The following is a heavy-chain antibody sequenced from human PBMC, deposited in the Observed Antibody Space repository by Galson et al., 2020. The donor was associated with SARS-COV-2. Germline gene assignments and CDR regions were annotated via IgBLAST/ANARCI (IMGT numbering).Heavy chain of an antibody. Sequence: GGSLRLSCAASGFTFSSFGMTWVRQAPGKGLEWVSVIYSGDSTYYAGSVKGRFTTSRDNSKNTLYLQMNSLRAEDTAVYYCATMHYSGSGSSPLDYWGQGTLVTVSS. CDR2: IYSGDST. CDR1: GFTFSSFG. CDR3: ATMHYSGSGSSPLDY. V-gene: IGHV3-23*03. D-gene: IGHD3-10*01. J-gene: IGHJ4*02.